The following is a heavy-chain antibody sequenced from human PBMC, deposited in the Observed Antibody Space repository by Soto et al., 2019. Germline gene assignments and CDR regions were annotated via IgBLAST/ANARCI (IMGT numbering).Heavy chain of an antibody. CDR2: VSCDGSNK. V-gene: IGHV3-30*18. CDR1: GFPFSIYD. Sequence: GGSLRLSCAASGFPFSIYDMHWVRQSPGKGLEWVAFVSCDGSNKYYADSVKGRFTISRDNYKNTLYLQMNSLRAEDTAVYYCEKYRRFLEWLTSDYGIDVWGQGTTVTVSS. J-gene: IGHJ6*02. D-gene: IGHD3-3*01. CDR3: EKYRRFLEWLTSDYGIDV.